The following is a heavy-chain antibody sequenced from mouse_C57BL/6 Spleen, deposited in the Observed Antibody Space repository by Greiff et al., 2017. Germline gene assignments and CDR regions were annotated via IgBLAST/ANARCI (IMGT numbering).Heavy chain of an antibody. CDR1: GYSFTGYY. CDR3: ARTPDYCGSRYFDV. CDR2: INPSTGGT. V-gene: IGHV1-42*01. J-gene: IGHJ1*03. D-gene: IGHD1-1*01. Sequence: EVQLQQSGPELVKPGASVKISCKASGYSFTGYYMNWVKQSPEKSLEWIGEINPSTGGTTYNQKFKAKATLTVDKSSSTAYMQLKSLTSEDSAVYYGARTPDYCGSRYFDVWGTGTTVTVSS.